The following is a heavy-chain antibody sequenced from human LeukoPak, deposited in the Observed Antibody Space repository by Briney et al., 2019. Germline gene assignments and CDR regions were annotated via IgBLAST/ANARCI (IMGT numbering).Heavy chain of an antibody. CDR2: INHSGST. CDR1: GGSFSGYY. Sequence: PSETLSLTXAVYGGSFSGYYWSWIRQPPGKGLEWIGEINHSGSTNYDPSLKSRVTISVDTSKNQFSLKLSSVTAADTAVYYCARTRPYSGSFDYWGQGTLATVSS. D-gene: IGHD1-26*01. J-gene: IGHJ4*02. V-gene: IGHV4-34*01. CDR3: ARTRPYSGSFDY.